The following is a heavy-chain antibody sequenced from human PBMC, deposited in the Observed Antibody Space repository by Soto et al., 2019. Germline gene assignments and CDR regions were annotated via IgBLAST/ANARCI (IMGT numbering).Heavy chain of an antibody. V-gene: IGHV4-59*11. CDR1: GGSINGHY. CDR2: IYYIEAT. D-gene: IGHD3-3*01. CDR3: GRVFGNFWSVYHVVF. Sequence: SETLSLTCTVSGGSINGHYWSWIRQAPGKGLEWVGHIYYIEATHYNPSLKSRLTLSADTSKNQISLQLTSVTAASAAVYYCGRVFGNFWSVYHVVFWGQGTLVNVS. J-gene: IGHJ4*02.